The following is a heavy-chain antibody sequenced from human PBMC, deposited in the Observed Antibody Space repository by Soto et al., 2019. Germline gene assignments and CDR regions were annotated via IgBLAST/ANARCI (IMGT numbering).Heavy chain of an antibody. CDR2: IEPSDSYT. CDR1: GYSFTSYW. V-gene: IGHV5-10-1*01. D-gene: IGHD3-10*01. Sequence: GESLKISFRASGYSFTSYWITWVRQMPGKGLEYMGRIEPSDSYTNYSPSFQGHVTISADKSISTAYLQWSSLKASDTAMYYCARLGGLGTTPLDYWGQGTLVTVSS. J-gene: IGHJ4*02. CDR3: ARLGGLGTTPLDY.